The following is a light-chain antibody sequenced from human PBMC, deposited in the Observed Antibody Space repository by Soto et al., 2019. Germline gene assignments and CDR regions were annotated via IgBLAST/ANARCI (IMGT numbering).Light chain of an antibody. V-gene: IGKV1-16*02. CDR1: QGISNH. J-gene: IGKJ3*01. CDR3: QQYNSYSRVT. Sequence: DIQMTQSPSSVSASVGDTVTITCRPSQGISNHLAWFQHKPWKAPQSLIHVASTLHSGVPSKFSGSGSGTEFTLTISSLQPDDFATYYCQQYNSYSRVTFGPGTKVDIK. CDR2: VAS.